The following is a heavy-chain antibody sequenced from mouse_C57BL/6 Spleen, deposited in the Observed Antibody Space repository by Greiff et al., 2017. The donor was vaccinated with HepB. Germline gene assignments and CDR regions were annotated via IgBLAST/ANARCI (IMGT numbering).Heavy chain of an antibody. V-gene: IGHV10-1*01. CDR1: GFSFNTYA. CDR2: IRSKSNNYAT. CDR3: VRQNYYGSSYAYAMDY. D-gene: IGHD1-1*01. J-gene: IGHJ4*01. Sequence: EVNLMESGGGLVQPKGSLKLSCAASGFSFNTYAMNWVRQAPGKGLEWVARIRSKSNNYATYYADSVKDRFTISRDDSESMLYLQMNNLKTEDTAMYYCVRQNYYGSSYAYAMDYWGQGTSVTVSS.